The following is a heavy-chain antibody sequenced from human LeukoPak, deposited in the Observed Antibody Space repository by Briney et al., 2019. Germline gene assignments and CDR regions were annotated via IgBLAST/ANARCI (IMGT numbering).Heavy chain of an antibody. CDR3: ARSIAVAGDAYFDY. CDR2: IIPIFGTA. CDR1: GGTLSSYT. D-gene: IGHD6-19*01. Sequence: SVKVSCKASGGTLSSYTISWVRQAPGHGLEWIGGIIPIFGTANYAQKFQGGVTITADKSTSTAYMELSSLRSEDTAVYYCARSIAVAGDAYFDYWGQGTLVTVSS. J-gene: IGHJ4*02. V-gene: IGHV1-69*06.